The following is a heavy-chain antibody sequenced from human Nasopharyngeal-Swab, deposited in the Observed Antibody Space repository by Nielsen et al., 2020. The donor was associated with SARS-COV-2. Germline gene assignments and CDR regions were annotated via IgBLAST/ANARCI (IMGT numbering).Heavy chain of an antibody. J-gene: IGHJ6*02. Sequence: VRQAPGKGLEWVSVIYSGGTTYYADSVKGRFTISRHNSKNTLYLQMNSLRTEDTAVYYCARDGGRQRDYYGMGVWGQGTTVTVSS. V-gene: IGHV3-53*04. D-gene: IGHD3-16*01. CDR3: ARDGGRQRDYYGMGV. CDR2: IYSGGTT.